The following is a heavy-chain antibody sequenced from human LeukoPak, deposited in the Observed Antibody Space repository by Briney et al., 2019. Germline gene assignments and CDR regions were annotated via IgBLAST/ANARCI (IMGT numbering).Heavy chain of an antibody. V-gene: IGHV3-66*02. Sequence: GGSLRLSCAASGFTVSSNYMSWVRQAPGKGLEWVSVIYSGGSTYYADSVKGRFTISRDNSKNTLYLKMNSLRAEDTAVYYCARDSRYYSSGYYYWYFDLWGRGTLVTVSS. CDR2: IYSGGST. CDR1: GFTVSSNY. CDR3: ARDSRYYSSGYYYWYFDL. D-gene: IGHD3-22*01. J-gene: IGHJ2*01.